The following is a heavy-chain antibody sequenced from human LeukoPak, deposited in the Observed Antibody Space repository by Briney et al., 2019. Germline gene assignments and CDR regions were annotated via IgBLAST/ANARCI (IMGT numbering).Heavy chain of an antibody. CDR1: GGSFSGYF. V-gene: IGHV4-59*12. D-gene: IGHD3-22*01. CDR3: AREPGYYDSSGYFDY. CDR2: IYYTGST. Sequence: SETLSLTCAVYGGSFSGYFWSWIRQPPGKGLEWIGYIYYTGSTNYNPSLKSRVIISLDTSKNQFSLKLSSVTAADTAVYYCAREPGYYDSSGYFDYWGQGTLVTVSS. J-gene: IGHJ4*02.